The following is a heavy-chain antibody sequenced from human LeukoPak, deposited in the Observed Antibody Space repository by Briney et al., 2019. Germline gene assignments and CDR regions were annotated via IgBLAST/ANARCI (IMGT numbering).Heavy chain of an antibody. J-gene: IGHJ4*02. Sequence: PGGSLRLSCAASGFTFSSYAMSWVRQAPGKGLEWVSGSGSGGSTHYADSVKGRFTISRDNSKNTLYLQMNSLGPEDTAFYYCARGYSSSWLGYFDYWGQGTLVTVSS. CDR2: SGSGGST. CDR3: ARGYSSSWLGYFDY. D-gene: IGHD6-13*01. CDR1: GFTFSSYA. V-gene: IGHV3-23*01.